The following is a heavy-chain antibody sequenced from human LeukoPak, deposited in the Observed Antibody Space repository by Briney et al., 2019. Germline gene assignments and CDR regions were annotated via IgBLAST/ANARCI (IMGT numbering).Heavy chain of an antibody. D-gene: IGHD3-10*01. J-gene: IGHJ6*03. CDR2: IIPIFGTA. Sequence: SVKVSCKASGGTFSSYAISWVRQAPGQGLEWMGGIIPIFGTANYAQKFQGRVTITADESTSTAYMELSSLRSEDTAVYYCASAALFGELANYYYMDVWGKGTTVTISS. CDR3: ASAALFGELANYYYMDV. V-gene: IGHV1-69*01. CDR1: GGTFSSYA.